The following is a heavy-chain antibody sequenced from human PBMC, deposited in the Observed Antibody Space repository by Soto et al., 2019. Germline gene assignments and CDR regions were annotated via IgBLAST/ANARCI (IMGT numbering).Heavy chain of an antibody. Sequence: PSETLSLTCAVYGGSFSGYYWSCIRQPPGKGLEWIGEINHSGSTNYNPSLKSRVTISVDTSKNQFSLKLSSVTAADTAVYYCARRIAVAGSVIYWGQGTLVTVSS. V-gene: IGHV4-34*01. J-gene: IGHJ4*02. CDR3: ARRIAVAGSVIY. D-gene: IGHD6-19*01. CDR1: GGSFSGYY. CDR2: INHSGST.